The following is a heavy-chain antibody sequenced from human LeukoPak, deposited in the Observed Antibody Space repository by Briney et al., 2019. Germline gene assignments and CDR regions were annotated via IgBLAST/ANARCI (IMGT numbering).Heavy chain of an antibody. Sequence: ASVKVSCKASGGTFSSYAISWVRQAPGQGLEWMGWISAYNGNTNYAQKLQGRVTMTTDTSTSTAYMELSRLRSDDTAVYYCARLPEGSSWSPLDYWGQGTLVTVSS. CDR3: ARLPEGSSWSPLDY. D-gene: IGHD6-13*01. J-gene: IGHJ4*02. CDR2: ISAYNGNT. CDR1: GGTFSSYA. V-gene: IGHV1-18*01.